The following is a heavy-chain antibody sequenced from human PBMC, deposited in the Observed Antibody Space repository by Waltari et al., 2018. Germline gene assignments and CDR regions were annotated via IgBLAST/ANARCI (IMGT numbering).Heavy chain of an antibody. D-gene: IGHD4-4*01. J-gene: IGHJ3*02. V-gene: IGHV3-11*04. CDR3: ARQYLRDAFDI. CDR1: GFTFSDYY. CDR2: ISRCVSTI. Sequence: QVQLVESGGGLVKPGGSLRLSCAASGFTFSDYYMSWIRQAPGKGREWVSYISRCVSTIYYADAVKGRFTISRDNAKNSLYLQMNSLRAEDTAVYYCARQYLRDAFDIWGQGTMVTVSS.